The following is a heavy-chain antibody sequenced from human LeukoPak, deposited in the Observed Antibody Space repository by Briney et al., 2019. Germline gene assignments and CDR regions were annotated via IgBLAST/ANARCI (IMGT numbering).Heavy chain of an antibody. D-gene: IGHD3-10*02. J-gene: IGHJ6*04. CDR2: ISSRSSYI. Sequence: GGSLRLSCEASGFTFSSYSMNWVRQAPGKGLEWVSSISSRSSYIDYADSVKGRFTISRDNAKNSLYLQMNSLRAEDTAVYYCAELGITMIGGVWGKGTTVTISS. CDR1: GFTFSSYS. V-gene: IGHV3-21*01. CDR3: AELGITMIGGV.